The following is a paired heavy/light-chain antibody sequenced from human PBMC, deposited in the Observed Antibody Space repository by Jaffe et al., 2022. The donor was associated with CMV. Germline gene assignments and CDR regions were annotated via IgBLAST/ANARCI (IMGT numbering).Heavy chain of an antibody. D-gene: IGHD1-26*01. CDR1: GFSFSSFA. J-gene: IGHJ4*02. Sequence: LLESGGGLVPPGGSLRLSCAASGFSFSSFAMSWVRQAPGKGLEWVSVISSSGDSTYHADSVKGRSTISRDNSKNTVYLQMNSLRAEDTAVYYCAKLGGTYAYWGQGTLVTVSS. CDR3: AKLGGTYAY. CDR2: ISSSGDST. V-gene: IGHV3-23*01.
Light chain of an antibody. V-gene: IGKV1-39*01. CDR1: QNIKTF. CDR3: QQSYSMPHT. CDR2: TAS. Sequence: DIQMTQSPSSLSASVGDRVTITCRASQNIKTFLNWYQQKPGKAPNLLIYTASSLQSGVPSRFSGSGSGTDFTLTIASLQPEDFGTYYCQQSYSMPHTFGQGTKLEIK. J-gene: IGKJ2*01.